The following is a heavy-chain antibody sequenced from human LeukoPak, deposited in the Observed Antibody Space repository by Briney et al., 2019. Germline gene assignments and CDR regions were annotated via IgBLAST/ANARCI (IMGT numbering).Heavy chain of an antibody. Sequence: SETLSLTCTVSGGSISSSSYYWGWIRQPPGKGLEWIGSIYYSGSTYYNPSLKSRVTISVDTSKNQFSLKLSSVTAADTAVYYCARQDAMMGAFDIWGQGTMVTVSS. CDR3: ARQDAMMGAFDI. D-gene: IGHD3-22*01. J-gene: IGHJ3*02. CDR1: GGSISSSSYY. V-gene: IGHV4-39*01. CDR2: IYYSGST.